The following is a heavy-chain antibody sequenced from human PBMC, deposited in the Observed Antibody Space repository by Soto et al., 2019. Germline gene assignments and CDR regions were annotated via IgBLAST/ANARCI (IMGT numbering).Heavy chain of an antibody. CDR2: TSSDGSYK. CDR3: ARDGLTAFGMIPPWDVDV. J-gene: IGHJ6*02. V-gene: IGHV3-30-3*01. Sequence: GGCMRLSCIPSGFTLNSHTMHCVRQDPGEWLGWVAVTSSDGSYKFYADSVKGRFTISRGSSKSTLYLQMNRLTAADTAIYYCARDGLTAFGMIPPWDVDVWGQGTTVTVSS. CDR1: GFTLNSHT. D-gene: IGHD3-3*01.